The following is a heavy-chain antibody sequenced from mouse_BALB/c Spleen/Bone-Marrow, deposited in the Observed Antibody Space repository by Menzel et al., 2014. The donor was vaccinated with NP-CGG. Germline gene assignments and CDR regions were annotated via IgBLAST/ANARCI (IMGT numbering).Heavy chain of an antibody. J-gene: IGHJ4*01. CDR2: INPNNGGI. CDR3: ARREYGNYDYAMDY. V-gene: IGHV1-18*01. D-gene: IGHD2-10*02. Sequence: DVQLQESGPELVKPGASVKISCKTSGYTFTEYTMHWVKQSRGKSLEWIGGINPNNGGISYNQKFKDKATLTVDKSSSTAYMELRSLTSEDSAVYYCARREYGNYDYAMDYWGQGTSVTVSS. CDR1: GYTFTEYT.